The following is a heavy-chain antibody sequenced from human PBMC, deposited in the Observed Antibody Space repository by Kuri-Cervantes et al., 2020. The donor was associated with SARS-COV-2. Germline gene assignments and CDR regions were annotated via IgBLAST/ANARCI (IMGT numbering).Heavy chain of an antibody. J-gene: IGHJ6*02. V-gene: IGHV3-48*03. CDR2: ISSSGSTI. CDR1: GFTFSSYE. D-gene: IGHD2-15*01. Sequence: GESLKISCAASGFTFSSYEMNWVRQAPGKGLEWVSYISSSGSTIYYADSVKGRFTISRDNAKNSLYLQMNSLRAEDTAVYYCARYCSGGSCYSQHYGMDVWGQGTTVTVSS. CDR3: ARYCSGGSCYSQHYGMDV.